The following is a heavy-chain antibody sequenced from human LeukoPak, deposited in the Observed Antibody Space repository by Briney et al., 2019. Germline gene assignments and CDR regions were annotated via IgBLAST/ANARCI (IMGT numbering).Heavy chain of an antibody. CDR1: GFTFSSYA. V-gene: IGHV3-23*01. J-gene: IGHJ4*02. D-gene: IGHD6-19*01. CDR2: ISGSGGST. CDR3: AKDRRRIAVAGISPFDY. Sequence: GGSLRPSCAASGFTFSSYAMSWVRQAPGKGLEWVSAISGSGGSTYYADSVKGRFTISRDNSKNTLYLQMNSLRAEDTAVYYCAKDRRRIAVAGISPFDYWGQGTLVTVSS.